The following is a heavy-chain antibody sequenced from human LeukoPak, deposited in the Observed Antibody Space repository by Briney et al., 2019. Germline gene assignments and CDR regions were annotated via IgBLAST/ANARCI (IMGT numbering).Heavy chain of an antibody. D-gene: IGHD3-10*01. CDR3: ARSSTHAGLGE. Sequence: GRSLRLSCAASGFTFSSYAMHWVRQAPGKGLEWVAVISYDGSNKYYADSVKGRFTISRDNSKNTLYLQMNSLRAEDTAVYYCARSSTHAGLGEWGQGTLVTVSS. V-gene: IGHV3-30-3*01. CDR2: ISYDGSNK. CDR1: GFTFSSYA. J-gene: IGHJ4*02.